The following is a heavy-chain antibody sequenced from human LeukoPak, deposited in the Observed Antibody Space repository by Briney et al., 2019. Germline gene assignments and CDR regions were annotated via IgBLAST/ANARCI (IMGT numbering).Heavy chain of an antibody. V-gene: IGHV1-2*02. CDR2: INPNSGGT. CDR3: ARGRRITMIVVVNYLNY. Sequence: GASVKVSCKASGYTFTGYYMHWVRQAPGQGLEWMGWINPNSGGTNYAQKFQGRVTMTRDTSISTAHMELSRLRSDDTAVYYCARGRRITMIVVVNYLNYWGQGTLVTVSS. D-gene: IGHD3-22*01. CDR1: GYTFTGYY. J-gene: IGHJ4*02.